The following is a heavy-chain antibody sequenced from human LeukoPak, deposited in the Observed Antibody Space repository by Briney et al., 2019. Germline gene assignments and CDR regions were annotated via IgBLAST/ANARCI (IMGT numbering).Heavy chain of an antibody. D-gene: IGHD4-17*01. CDR1: GFTFNNFG. V-gene: IGHV3-30*02. CDR2: IGYDESKK. J-gene: IGHJ2*01. CDR3: ARGNYGDENWYFDL. Sequence: GGSLRLSCEASGFTFNNFGMHWVRQAPGKGLEWVAFIGYDESKKYYADSVKGRFTISRDNAKNSLYLQMNSLRAEDTAVYYCARGNYGDENWYFDLWGRGTLVTVSS.